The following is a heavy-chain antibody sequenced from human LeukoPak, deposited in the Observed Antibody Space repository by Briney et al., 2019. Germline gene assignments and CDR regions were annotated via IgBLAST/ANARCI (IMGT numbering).Heavy chain of an antibody. CDR1: GGSISSYY. CDR2: IYYSGST. J-gene: IGHJ4*02. V-gene: IGHV4-59*12. CDR3: ARLAGFGELFKHDDY. Sequence: SETLSLTCTVSGGSISSYYWSWIRQPPGKGLEWIGYIYYSGSTNYNPSLKSRVTISVDTSKNQFSLKLSSVTAADTAVYYCARLAGFGELFKHDDYWGQGTPVTVSS. D-gene: IGHD3-10*01.